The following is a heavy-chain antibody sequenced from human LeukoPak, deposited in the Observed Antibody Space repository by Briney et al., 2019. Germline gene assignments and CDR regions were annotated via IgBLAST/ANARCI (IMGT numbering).Heavy chain of an antibody. V-gene: IGHV4-39*07. CDR1: GGSISSGSYY. CDR3: ARGTYSSSRGFWFDP. D-gene: IGHD6-13*01. Sequence: SETLSLTCTVSGGSISSGSYYWGWIRQPPGKGLEWIGSIYYSGSTYYNPSLKSRVTISVDTSKNQFSLKLSSVTAADTAVYYCARGTYSSSRGFWFDPWGQGTLVTVSS. CDR2: IYYSGST. J-gene: IGHJ5*02.